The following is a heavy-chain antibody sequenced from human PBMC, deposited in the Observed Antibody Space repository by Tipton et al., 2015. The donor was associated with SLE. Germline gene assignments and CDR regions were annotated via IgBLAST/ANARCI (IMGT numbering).Heavy chain of an antibody. CDR3: AAELLNGFDI. Sequence: SLRLSCAASGFTFSSYAMHWVRQAPGKGLEWVAVISYDGFNKYYGDSVKGRFTISRDNSKNTLYLQMNSLRPEDTAVYYCAAELLNGFDIWGQGTMVTVSS. V-gene: IGHV3-30*04. J-gene: IGHJ3*02. CDR1: GFTFSSYA. CDR2: ISYDGFNK. D-gene: IGHD3-10*01.